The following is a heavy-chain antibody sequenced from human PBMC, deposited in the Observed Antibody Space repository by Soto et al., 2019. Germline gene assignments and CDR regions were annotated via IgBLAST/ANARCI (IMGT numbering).Heavy chain of an antibody. CDR3: AREDQQIDYYYYYYGMDV. J-gene: IGHJ6*02. Sequence: GGSLRLSCAASGFTFSSYGMHWVRQAPGKGLGWVAVIWYDGSNKYYADSVKGRFTISRDNSKNTLYLQMNSLRAEDTAVYYCAREDQQIDYYYYYYGMDVWGQGTTVTVSS. V-gene: IGHV3-33*01. CDR1: GFTFSSYG. D-gene: IGHD6-6*01. CDR2: IWYDGSNK.